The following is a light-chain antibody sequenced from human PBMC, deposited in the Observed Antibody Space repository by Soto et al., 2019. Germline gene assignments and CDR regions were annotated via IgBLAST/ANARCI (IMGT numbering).Light chain of an antibody. Sequence: EIVMTHSPATLSVSPGERATLSCRASQSVSSDLAWYQQKAGQAPRLLIYGASTRATGIPARFSGSGSGADFTLIISSLEPEDFAVYYCQQRSNWPYTFGQGTRLEIK. J-gene: IGKJ5*01. V-gene: IGKV3-15*01. CDR1: QSVSSD. CDR3: QQRSNWPYT. CDR2: GAS.